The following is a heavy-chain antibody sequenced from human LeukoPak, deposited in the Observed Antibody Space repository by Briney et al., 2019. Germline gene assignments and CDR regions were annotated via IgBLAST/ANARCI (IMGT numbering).Heavy chain of an antibody. D-gene: IGHD6-6*01. CDR1: GFTFSSYS. J-gene: IGHJ4*02. CDR2: ISSSSSYI. CDR3: ARVKGSPSSTFYFDY. V-gene: IGHV3-21*01. Sequence: GGSLRLSCAASGFTFSSYSMNWVRQAPGKGLEWVSTISSSSSYIYYADSVKGRFTISRDNAKNSLYLQMNSLRAEDTAVYYCARVKGSPSSTFYFDYWGQGTLVTVSS.